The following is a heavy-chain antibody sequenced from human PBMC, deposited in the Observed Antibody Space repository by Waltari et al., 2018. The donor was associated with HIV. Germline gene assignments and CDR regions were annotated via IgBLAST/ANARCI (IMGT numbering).Heavy chain of an antibody. Sequence: EVQIVQSGGGLVKPGEPLRPSCHVPGLLYISSPITWVRQSPGKGLEWVSAINSRGSFIYYSDSVKGRFTVARDNANNSLYLQMNNVRDDDTAVYFCTRANGPSDYWGQGVLVTVSS. J-gene: IGHJ4*02. CDR2: INSRGSFI. D-gene: IGHD2-8*01. CDR3: TRANGPSDY. V-gene: IGHV3-21*06. CDR1: GLLYISSP.